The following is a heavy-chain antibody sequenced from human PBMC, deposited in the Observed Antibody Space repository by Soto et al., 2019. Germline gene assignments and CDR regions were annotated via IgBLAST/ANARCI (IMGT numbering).Heavy chain of an antibody. D-gene: IGHD3-10*01. Sequence: SSETLSLTCAVYGGSFSGYYWSWIRQPPGKGLEWIGEINHSGSTNYNPSLKSRVTISVDTSKNQFSLKLSSVTAADTAVYYCARGRRLLWFRELLRPLGYYGMDVWGQGTTVTVSS. J-gene: IGHJ6*02. V-gene: IGHV4-34*01. CDR3: ARGRRLLWFRELLRPLGYYGMDV. CDR1: GGSFSGYY. CDR2: INHSGST.